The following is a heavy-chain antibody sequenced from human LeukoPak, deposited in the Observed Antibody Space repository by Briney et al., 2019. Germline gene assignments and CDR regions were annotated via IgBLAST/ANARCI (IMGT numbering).Heavy chain of an antibody. CDR3: TINKGGYLNDGFDI. J-gene: IGHJ3*02. D-gene: IGHD6-25*01. CDR2: IYYSGST. CDR1: GGSISSYY. V-gene: IGHV4-59*01. Sequence: SETLSLTCTVSGGSISSYYWSWIRQPPGKGLEWIGYIYYSGSTNYNPSLKSRVTISVDTSKNQFSLRLSSVTAADTAVYYCTINKGGYLNDGFDIWGQGTMVTVSS.